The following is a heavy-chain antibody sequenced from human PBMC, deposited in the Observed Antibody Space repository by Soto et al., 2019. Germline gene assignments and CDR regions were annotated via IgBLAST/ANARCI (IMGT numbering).Heavy chain of an antibody. Sequence: GASVKVSCKASGYTFTSYYMHWVRQAPGQGLEWMGIINPSGGSTSYAQKFQGRVTITRDTSASTAYMELSSLRSEDTAVYYCAISSAVVVVAATSSSNWFGPWGQGTLVTVSS. V-gene: IGHV1-46*01. J-gene: IGHJ5*02. CDR2: INPSGGST. CDR1: GYTFTSYY. D-gene: IGHD2-15*01. CDR3: AISSAVVVVAATSSSNWFGP.